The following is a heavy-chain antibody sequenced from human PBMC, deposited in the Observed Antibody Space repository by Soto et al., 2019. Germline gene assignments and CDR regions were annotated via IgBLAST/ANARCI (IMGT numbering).Heavy chain of an antibody. V-gene: IGHV3-11*01. J-gene: IGHJ4*02. CDR3: ARTVSTTVTYFDY. D-gene: IGHD4-17*01. Sequence: GGSLRLSCAASGFPFSDYYMSWIRQAPGKGLEWVSYISSSGSTIYYADSVKGRFTISRDNAKNSLYLQMNSLRAEDTAVYYCARTVSTTVTYFDYWGQGTLVTVSS. CDR2: ISSSGSTI. CDR1: GFPFSDYY.